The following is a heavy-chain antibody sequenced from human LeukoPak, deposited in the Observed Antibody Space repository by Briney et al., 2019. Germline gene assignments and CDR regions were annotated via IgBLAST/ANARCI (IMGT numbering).Heavy chain of an antibody. CDR3: ARSKALRLDDIYY. J-gene: IGHJ4*02. CDR2: IVPIFGTA. Sequence: SVKVSCKASGGTFSIYAISWVRQAPGQGLEWMGGIVPIFGTANYAQKVQGRVTITADESTSTAYMELSSLRSEDTAVYYCARSKALRLDDIYYWGQGTLVTVSS. V-gene: IGHV1-69*01. D-gene: IGHD3-9*01. CDR1: GGTFSIYA.